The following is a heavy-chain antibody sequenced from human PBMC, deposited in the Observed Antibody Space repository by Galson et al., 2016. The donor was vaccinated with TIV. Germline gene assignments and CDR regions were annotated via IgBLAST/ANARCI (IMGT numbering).Heavy chain of an antibody. D-gene: IGHD4-17*01. J-gene: IGHJ5*02. CDR3: ARGPRPTVTRNNWFDP. CDR2: IYYSGST. Sequence: ETLSLTCTVSGGSISSGSYYWSWIRQPPGKGLEWIGYIYYSGSTNHNPSLKSRVTISVDTPKNQFSLRLSSVSAADTAVYYCARGPRPTVTRNNWFDPWGQGALVTVSS. CDR1: GGSISSGSYY. V-gene: IGHV4-61*01.